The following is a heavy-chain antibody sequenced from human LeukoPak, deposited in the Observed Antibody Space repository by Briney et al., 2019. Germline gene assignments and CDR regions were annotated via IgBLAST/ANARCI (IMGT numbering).Heavy chain of an antibody. D-gene: IGHD3-10*01. V-gene: IGHV3-48*02. CDR3: ARRGDGSGSYFAY. CDR1: GFTFSSYS. CDR2: ISTTSSTI. J-gene: IGHJ4*02. Sequence: GGSLRLSCAASGFTFSSYSMNWVRQPLGKGLEWVSFISTTSSTIYYADSVKGRFTISRDNGKNSLYLQMNSLRDEDTAVYYCARRGDGSGSYFAYWGQGTLVTVSS.